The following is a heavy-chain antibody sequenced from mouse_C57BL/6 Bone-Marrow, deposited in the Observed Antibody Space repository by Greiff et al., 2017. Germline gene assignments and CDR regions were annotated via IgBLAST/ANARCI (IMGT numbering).Heavy chain of an antibody. Sequence: DVQLVESGGGLVKPGGSLKLSCAASGFTFSSYAMSWVRQTPEQRLEWVATISDGGSYTYYPDNVKGRFTISRDNAKNNLYLQMSNLKSEDTAMYYCAKLFAYWGQGTLVTVSA. V-gene: IGHV5-4*01. J-gene: IGHJ3*01. CDR2: ISDGGSYT. CDR1: GFTFSSYA. CDR3: AKLFAY.